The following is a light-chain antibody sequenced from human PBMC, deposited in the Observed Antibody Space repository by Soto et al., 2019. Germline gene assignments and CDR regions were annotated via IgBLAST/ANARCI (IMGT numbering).Light chain of an antibody. V-gene: IGKV3-15*01. CDR1: QSVSSN. Sequence: EIVMTQSPATLSVSPGERATLSCRASQSVSSNLAWYQQKPGQAPRLLIYGASTRATGIPARFSGSGSGTELTLTLSSLQSEDFAVYYGQQYNNWPPWTFGQGTKVEIK. CDR3: QQYNNWPPWT. CDR2: GAS. J-gene: IGKJ1*01.